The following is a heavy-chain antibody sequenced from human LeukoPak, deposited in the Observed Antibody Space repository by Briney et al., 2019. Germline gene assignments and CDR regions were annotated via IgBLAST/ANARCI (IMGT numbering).Heavy chain of an antibody. CDR2: INAGNGST. V-gene: IGHV1-3*01. CDR3: AGGDYYGSGRGVDY. Sequence: ASVKVSCKASGYTFTSYAMHWVRQAPGQRLEWMGWINAGNGSTKYSQKFQGRVTITRDTSASTAYMELSSLRSEDTAVYYCAGGDYYGSGRGVDYWGQGTLVTVSS. CDR1: GYTFTSYA. J-gene: IGHJ4*02. D-gene: IGHD3-10*01.